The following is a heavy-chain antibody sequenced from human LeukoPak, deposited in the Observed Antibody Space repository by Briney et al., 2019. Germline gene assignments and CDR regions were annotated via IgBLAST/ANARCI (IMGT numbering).Heavy chain of an antibody. CDR3: ARALRKSTRIAGAGEYYRDV. D-gene: IGHD6-19*01. Sequence: ASVKVSCKASGYTFTDYYMHWVRQAPGQGLEWMGWINPNSGGTNYAQKFQGRVTMTRDTSISTAYMELSRLRSDDTAVYYCARALRKSTRIAGAGEYYRDVGGKGTTVTVSS. J-gene: IGHJ6*03. V-gene: IGHV1-2*02. CDR1: GYTFTDYY. CDR2: INPNSGGT.